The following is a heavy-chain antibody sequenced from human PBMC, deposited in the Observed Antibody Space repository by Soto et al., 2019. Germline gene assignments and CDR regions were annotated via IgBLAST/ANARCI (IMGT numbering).Heavy chain of an antibody. V-gene: IGHV3-33*01. J-gene: IGHJ4*02. CDR2: IWYDGSNK. CDR1: GFSFSSYG. Sequence: QVQLVESGGGVVQPGRSLRLSCAASGFSFSSYGMNWVRQAPGKGLEWVAVIWYDGSNKYYADSVKGRFTISRDNSRNTLYLQMNSLRAEDTAVYYCATEGEDSSVKGGFDYWGQGALVTVSS. CDR3: ATEGEDSSVKGGFDY. D-gene: IGHD3-22*01.